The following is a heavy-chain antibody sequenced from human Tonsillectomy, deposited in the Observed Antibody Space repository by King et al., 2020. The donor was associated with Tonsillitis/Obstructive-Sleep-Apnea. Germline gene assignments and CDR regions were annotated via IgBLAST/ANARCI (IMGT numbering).Heavy chain of an antibody. CDR3: AHRRNRGYSYGSYYFDY. V-gene: IGHV2-5*02. D-gene: IGHD5-18*01. CDR2: IYWDDDK. J-gene: IGHJ4*02. CDR1: GFSLSTSGVG. Sequence: TLKESGPTLVKPTQTLTLTCTFSGFSLSTSGVGVGWIRQPPGKALEWLALIYWDDDKRYSPSLKNRLTNTKDTSKNQVVLTMTNMDPVDTATYYCAHRRNRGYSYGSYYFDYWGQGTLVTVSS.